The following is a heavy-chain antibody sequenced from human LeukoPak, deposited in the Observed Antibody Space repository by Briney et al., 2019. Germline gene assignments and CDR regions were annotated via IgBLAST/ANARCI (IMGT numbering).Heavy chain of an antibody. V-gene: IGHV3-48*02. Sequence: GGSLRLSCAASGFTFSSYSMNWVRQAPGKELEWVSYIGHTGTEIRYADSVRGRPTISRDNVRNSLYLQMNSLRDEDTAVYYCVKDRGYCTGGNCYRFFGSWGQGALVTVSS. CDR3: VKDRGYCTGGNCYRFFGS. CDR2: IGHTGTEI. CDR1: GFTFSSYS. J-gene: IGHJ4*02. D-gene: IGHD2-8*02.